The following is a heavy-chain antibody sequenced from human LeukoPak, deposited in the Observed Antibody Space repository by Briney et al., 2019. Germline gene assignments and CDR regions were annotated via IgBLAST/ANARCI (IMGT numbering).Heavy chain of an antibody. CDR2: IYRDSSVI. D-gene: IGHD3-10*01. CDR3: AGYGSGSNYRDPFDS. J-gene: IGHJ4*02. V-gene: IGHV3-48*01. CDR1: GFNFDEYA. Sequence: GGSLRLSCVASGFNFDEYAMNWVRQAPGKGLEWISCIYRDSSVIHYADSVRGRFTVSRDNAKNSVYLQMNSLRAEDTAVYFCAGYGSGSNYRDPFDSWGQGTLVTVSS.